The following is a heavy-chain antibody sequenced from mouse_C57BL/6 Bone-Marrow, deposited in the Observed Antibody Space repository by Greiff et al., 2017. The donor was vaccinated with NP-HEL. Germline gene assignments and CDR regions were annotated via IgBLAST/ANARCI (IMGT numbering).Heavy chain of an antibody. CDR3: ARYYYGSGYFDY. V-gene: IGHV1-72*01. J-gene: IGHJ2*01. Sequence: VQLQQSGAELARPGASVKLSCKASGYTFTSYGISWVKQRTGQGLEWIGRIDPNSGGTKYNEKFKSKATLTVDKPSSTAYMQLSSLTSEDSAVYYCARYYYGSGYFDYWGQGTTLTVSS. D-gene: IGHD1-1*01. CDR2: IDPNSGGT. CDR1: GYTFTSYG.